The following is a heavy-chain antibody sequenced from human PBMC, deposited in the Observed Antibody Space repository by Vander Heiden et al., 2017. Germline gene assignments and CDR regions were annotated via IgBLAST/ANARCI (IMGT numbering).Heavy chain of an antibody. CDR3: ARDSTTRGYYDSSGYYNSFDY. J-gene: IGHJ4*02. Sequence: QVQLVESGGGVVQPGRSLRLSCAASGFTFSSYGMHWVRQAPGKGLEWVAVIWYDGSNKYYADPVKGRFTISRDNSKNTLYLQMNSLRAEDTAVYYCARDSTTRGYYDSSGYYNSFDYWGQGTLVTVSS. D-gene: IGHD3-22*01. V-gene: IGHV3-33*01. CDR1: GFTFSSYG. CDR2: IWYDGSNK.